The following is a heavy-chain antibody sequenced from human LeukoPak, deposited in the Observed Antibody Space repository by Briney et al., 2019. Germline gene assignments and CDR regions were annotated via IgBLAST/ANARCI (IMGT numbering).Heavy chain of an antibody. Sequence: SVKVSCKASGGTFSSYAISWVRQAPGQGLEWMGRIIPIFGIANYAQKFQGRVTITADKSTSTAYMELSSLRSEDAAVYYCARAGDSSGYYPENLHHFDYWGQGTLVTVSS. CDR1: GGTFSSYA. J-gene: IGHJ4*02. CDR2: IIPIFGIA. CDR3: ARAGDSSGYYPENLHHFDY. V-gene: IGHV1-69*04. D-gene: IGHD3-22*01.